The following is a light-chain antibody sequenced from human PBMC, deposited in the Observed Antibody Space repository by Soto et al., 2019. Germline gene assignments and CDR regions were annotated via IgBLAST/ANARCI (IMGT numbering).Light chain of an antibody. CDR3: QQRSNWPPWT. Sequence: EIVLTQSPGTLSLSPGERATLSCRASQSVSSKYLAWYQQKPGRAPRVLIYGTSIRASGVPERFSGGGSGTDFTLTITRLEPEDFAVYYCQQRSNWPPWTFGQGTKVEIK. CDR2: GTS. V-gene: IGKV3D-20*02. J-gene: IGKJ1*01. CDR1: QSVSSKY.